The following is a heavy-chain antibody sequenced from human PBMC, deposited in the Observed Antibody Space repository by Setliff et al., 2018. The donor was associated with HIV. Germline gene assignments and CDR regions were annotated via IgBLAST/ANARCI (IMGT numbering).Heavy chain of an antibody. CDR1: GDSISSYY. D-gene: IGHD3-22*01. Sequence: SETLSLTCTVSGDSISSYYWTWLRQPAGKGLEWIGRMYISGRTNYNPSLKSRVTISVDTSKNQFSLKLSSVTAADTAVYYCARGPLDSSGYRSDAFDIWGQGTMVTV. J-gene: IGHJ3*02. CDR2: MYISGRT. V-gene: IGHV4-4*07. CDR3: ARGPLDSSGYRSDAFDI.